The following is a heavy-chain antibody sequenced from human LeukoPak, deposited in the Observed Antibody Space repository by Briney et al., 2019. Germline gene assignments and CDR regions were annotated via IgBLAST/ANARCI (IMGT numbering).Heavy chain of an antibody. J-gene: IGHJ4*02. D-gene: IGHD3-22*01. V-gene: IGHV3-30*01. CDR3: ARADYGYYDSSGY. Sequence: GNSLRLSCAASGFTFSTYAMHWVRQAPGKGLEWVAVISYRGSNEYYADSVKGRLTISRDNSKNTLYLQMNSLRDEDTAVYYCARADYGYYDSSGYWGQGTLVTVSS. CDR2: ISYRGSNE. CDR1: GFTFSTYA.